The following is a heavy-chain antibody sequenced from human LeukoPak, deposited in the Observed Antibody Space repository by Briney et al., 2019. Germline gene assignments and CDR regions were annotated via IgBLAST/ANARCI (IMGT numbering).Heavy chain of an antibody. CDR3: AKGRRKAGATPLYFDY. Sequence: PGGSLRLSCGASGFTFSTYAMSWVRQAPGKGLEWVSTISGSGGTTYYADSVKGRFTISRDNSKNTLYQQMNSLRADDAAVYYCAKGRRKAGATPLYFDYWGQGTLVTVSS. D-gene: IGHD1-26*01. CDR2: ISGSGGTT. V-gene: IGHV3-23*01. CDR1: GFTFSTYA. J-gene: IGHJ4*02.